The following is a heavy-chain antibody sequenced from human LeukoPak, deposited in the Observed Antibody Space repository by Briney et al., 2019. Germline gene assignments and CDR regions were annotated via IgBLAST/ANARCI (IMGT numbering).Heavy chain of an antibody. CDR3: ARRPQSGYATFDP. CDR1: GGSISSYY. D-gene: IGHD5-12*01. J-gene: IGHJ5*02. V-gene: IGHV4-59*01. Sequence: SETLSPTCTVSGGSISSYYWSWIRQPPGKGLEWIGYIYYSGSTNYNPSLKSRVTISVNTSKNQFSLKLSSVTAADTAVYYCARRPQSGYATFDPWGQGTLVTVSS. CDR2: IYYSGST.